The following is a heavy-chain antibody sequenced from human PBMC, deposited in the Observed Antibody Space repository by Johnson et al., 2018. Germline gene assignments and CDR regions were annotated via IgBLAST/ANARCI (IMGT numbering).Heavy chain of an antibody. J-gene: IGHJ1*01. CDR1: GFTFDDYA. V-gene: IGHV3-9*01. Sequence: EVQLLESGGGLVKPGRSLRLSCAASGFTFDDYAMHWVRHAPGKGMEWVSGSSWNSGRIGYADSVKGRFTISSNNVKNSLYLHMNSLRAEDTALYYGAKAPVGWLGEGAEDFHHGGQGTLVTVSS. CDR3: AKAPVGWLGEGAEDFHH. D-gene: IGHD3-3*01. CDR2: SSWNSGRI.